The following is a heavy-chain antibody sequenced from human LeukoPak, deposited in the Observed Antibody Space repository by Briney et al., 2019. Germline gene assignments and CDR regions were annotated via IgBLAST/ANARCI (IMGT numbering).Heavy chain of an antibody. J-gene: IGHJ2*01. V-gene: IGHV4-39*01. CDR2: IYYSGST. Sequence: PSETLSLTCSVSGGSIINRSYYWGWIRQPLGKGLEWIGIIYYSGSTDYNPSLKSRVTISVDTSKNQFSLNVRTVTGADTAMYYCALGYTTGWYYFDLWGRGTLVTVSS. CDR1: GGSIINRSYY. CDR3: ALGYTTGWYYFDL. D-gene: IGHD6-19*01.